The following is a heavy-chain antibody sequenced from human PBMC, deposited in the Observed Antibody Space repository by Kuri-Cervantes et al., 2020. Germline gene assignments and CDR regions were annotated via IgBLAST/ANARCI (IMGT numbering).Heavy chain of an antibody. J-gene: IGHJ6*03. V-gene: IGHV1-69*05. CDR2: IIPILGTA. CDR3: ARGDYYYYYMDV. CDR1: GYTFTTYG. Sequence: SVKVSCKTSGYTFTTYGINWVRQAPGQGLEWMGGIIPILGTANYAQKFQGRVTITTDESTRTAYMELSSLRSEDTAVYYCARGDYYYYYMDVWGKGTTVTVSS.